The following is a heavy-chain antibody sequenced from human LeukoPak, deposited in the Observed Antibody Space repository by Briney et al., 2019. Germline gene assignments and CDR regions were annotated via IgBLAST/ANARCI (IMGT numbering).Heavy chain of an antibody. J-gene: IGHJ5*02. V-gene: IGHV4-34*01. CDR2: IYHSGST. CDR1: GGSFSGYY. D-gene: IGHD6-13*01. Sequence: SETLSLTCAVYGGSFSGYYWSWVRQPPGKGLEWIGRIYHSGSTYYNPSLKSRVTISVDTSKNQFSLKLSSVTAAETAVYYCARAPYSRSWYGPNWFDPWGQGTLVTVSS. CDR3: ARAPYSRSWYGPNWFDP.